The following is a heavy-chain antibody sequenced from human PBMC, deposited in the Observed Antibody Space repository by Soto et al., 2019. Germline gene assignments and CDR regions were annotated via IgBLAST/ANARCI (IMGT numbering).Heavy chain of an antibody. J-gene: IGHJ4*02. D-gene: IGHD3-16*02. V-gene: IGHV4-31*03. CDR2: IYYSGST. CDR1: GGSISSGGYY. Sequence: SETLSLTCTVSGGSISSGGYYWSWIRQHPGKGLEWIGYIYYSGSTYYNPSLKSRVTVSVDTSKNQFSLKLSSVTAADTGVYYCARGRLGELSFDYWGQGTLVTVSS. CDR3: ARGRLGELSFDY.